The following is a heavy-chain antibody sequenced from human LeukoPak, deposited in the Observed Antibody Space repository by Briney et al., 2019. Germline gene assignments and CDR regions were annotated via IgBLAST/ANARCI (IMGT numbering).Heavy chain of an antibody. V-gene: IGHV3-74*01. D-gene: IGHD1-7*01. Sequence: GESLRLSCAASGFTFSSDWMHWVLQAPGKGLVWVSRINGDGSIPYYADSVKGRFTISRDNARNTLYLQMNSLRAEDTAVYYCARDRGITGTMPLDYWGQGTLVTVSS. CDR2: INGDGSIP. CDR3: ARDRGITGTMPLDY. J-gene: IGHJ4*02. CDR1: GFTFSSDW.